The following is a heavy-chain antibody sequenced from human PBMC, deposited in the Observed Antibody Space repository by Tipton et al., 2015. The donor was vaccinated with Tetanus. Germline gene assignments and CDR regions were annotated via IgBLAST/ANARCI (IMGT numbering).Heavy chain of an antibody. Sequence: TFSSQWMTWVRQAPGRGLEWIASIYFEGSTYYSPSLESRVSIAVDTSQNVFSLKLTSASDADTAVYYCARHLYGYWFDPWGQGTLVTVSS. D-gene: IGHD3-10*01. J-gene: IGHJ5*02. CDR2: IYFEGST. V-gene: IGHV4-39*02. CDR3: ARHLYGYWFDP. CDR1: TFSSQW.